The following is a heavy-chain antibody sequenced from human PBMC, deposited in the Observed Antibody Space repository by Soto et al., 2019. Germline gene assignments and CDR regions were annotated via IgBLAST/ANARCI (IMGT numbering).Heavy chain of an antibody. CDR1: GVSVSSRY. CDR3: AGHWGFGFDP. D-gene: IGHD3-16*01. CDR2: IHTNGRT. Sequence: QVQLQDSGPGLVKPSETLSLTCTVSGVSVSSRYWSWIRQPPGKGLEWIGYIHTNGRTNSSPSLKSRVSMSTDTSKNQLSLTLNSVAAADTAFYYCAGHWGFGFDPWGQGALVTISS. V-gene: IGHV4-4*09. J-gene: IGHJ5*02.